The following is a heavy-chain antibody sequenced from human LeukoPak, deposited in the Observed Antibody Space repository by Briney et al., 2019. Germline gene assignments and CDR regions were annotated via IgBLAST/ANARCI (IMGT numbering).Heavy chain of an antibody. Sequence: ASVKVSCKASGYTFTSYDINWVRQATGQGLEWMGWMNPNSGNTGYAQKFQGRVTMTRNTSISTAYMEPSSLRSEDTAVYYCASGKVQDTAMVYDAFDIWGQGTMVTVSS. CDR2: MNPNSGNT. D-gene: IGHD5-18*01. V-gene: IGHV1-8*01. CDR1: GYTFTSYD. J-gene: IGHJ3*02. CDR3: ASGKVQDTAMVYDAFDI.